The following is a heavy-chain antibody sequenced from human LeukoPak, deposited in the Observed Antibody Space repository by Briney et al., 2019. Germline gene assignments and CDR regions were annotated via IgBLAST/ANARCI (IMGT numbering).Heavy chain of an antibody. CDR2: ISSSSSYI. J-gene: IGHJ4*02. V-gene: IGHV3-21*01. CDR1: GFTVSSNY. D-gene: IGHD2-2*01. CDR3: ARVEDIVAVPAARGFSY. Sequence: PGGSLRLSCAASGFTVSSNYMSWVRQAPGKGLEWVSSISSSSSYIYYADSVKGRFTISRDNAKNSLYLQMNSLRAEDTAVYYCARVEDIVAVPAARGFSYWGQGTLVTVSS.